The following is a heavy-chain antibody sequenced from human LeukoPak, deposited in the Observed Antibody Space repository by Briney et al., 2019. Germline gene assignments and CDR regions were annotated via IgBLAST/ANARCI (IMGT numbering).Heavy chain of an antibody. J-gene: IGHJ4*02. Sequence: GGSLRLSCAASGFIFSSYAMSWVRQAPGKGLEWVSAISGSGGNTYYADSVKGRFTISRDNAKNTLYLQMSSLRAEDTAVYYCAKDLGYGSSWYQGYWGQGTLVTVSS. V-gene: IGHV3-23*01. CDR2: ISGSGGNT. D-gene: IGHD6-13*01. CDR3: AKDLGYGSSWYQGY. CDR1: GFIFSSYA.